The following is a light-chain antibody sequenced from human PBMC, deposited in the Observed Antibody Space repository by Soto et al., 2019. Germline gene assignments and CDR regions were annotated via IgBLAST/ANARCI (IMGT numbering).Light chain of an antibody. CDR1: SSNIGNNA. CDR2: YDD. CDR3: AAWDDSLNGHV. Sequence: QSVLTQPPSVSEAPRHRVTISCSGGSSNIGNNAVNWYQQRPGKAPKLLIYYDDLLPSWVSDRFSGSKSGTSASLAISGLQSEDEADYYCAAWDDSLNGHVFGTGTKLTV. V-gene: IGLV1-36*01. J-gene: IGLJ1*01.